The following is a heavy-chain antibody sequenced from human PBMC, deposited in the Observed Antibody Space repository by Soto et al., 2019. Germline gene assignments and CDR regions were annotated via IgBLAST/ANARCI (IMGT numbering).Heavy chain of an antibody. D-gene: IGHD2-15*01. V-gene: IGHV3-74*01. CDR3: VRTSLVVAAATREDY. J-gene: IGHJ4*02. Sequence: EVQLVESGGGLVQPGGSLRLSCAASGFTFSSYWMHWVRQAPGKGLVWVSRLNSDGSSTSYADSVKGRCTSSRDNAKNALYLQMNSLSAEDTAVYYCVRTSLVVAAATREDYWGQGTLVTVSS. CDR2: LNSDGSST. CDR1: GFTFSSYW.